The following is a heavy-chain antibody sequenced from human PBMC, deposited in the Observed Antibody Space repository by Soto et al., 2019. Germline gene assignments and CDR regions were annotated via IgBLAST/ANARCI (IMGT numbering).Heavy chain of an antibody. J-gene: IGHJ6*02. D-gene: IGHD3-22*01. V-gene: IGHV3-30-3*01. CDR1: GFTFSSYA. CDR3: ARVSGSTLRPVRMDV. Sequence: QVQLVESGGGVVQPGRSLRLSCAASGFTFSSYAMHWVRQAPGKGLEWVAVISYDGSNKYYADSVKGRFTISRDNSKNTLYLQMNSLRAEGTAVYYCARVSGSTLRPVRMDVWGQGTTVTVSS. CDR2: ISYDGSNK.